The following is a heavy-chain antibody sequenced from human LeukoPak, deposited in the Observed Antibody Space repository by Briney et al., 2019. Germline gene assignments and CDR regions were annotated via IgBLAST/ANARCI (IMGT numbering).Heavy chain of an antibody. CDR1: GGSISSGSYY. CDR3: ARQYYYYYYMDV. CDR2: MYYSGTT. Sequence: SETLSLTCTVSGGSISSGSYYWGWIRQPPGKGLEWIASMYYSGTTFYSPSLKSRVTISVDTSKNQLSLKLNSVTAADTAVYYCARQYYYYYYMDVWGKGTTVTVSS. J-gene: IGHJ6*03. V-gene: IGHV4-39*01.